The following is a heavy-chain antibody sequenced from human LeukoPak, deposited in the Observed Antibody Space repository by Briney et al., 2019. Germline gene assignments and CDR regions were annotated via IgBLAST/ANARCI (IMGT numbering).Heavy chain of an antibody. V-gene: IGHV5-10-1*01. CDR1: GYSFTSYW. CDR3: AFTYYTPRALDY. D-gene: IGHD3-10*01. J-gene: IGHJ4*02. CDR2: IDPSNSYT. Sequence: GESLKISCKGSGYSFTSYWISWVRQMPGKGLEWMGKIDPSNSYTNHSPSFQGHVTISADKSITTAYLQWSSLKASDTAMYYRAFTYYTPRALDYWGQGTLVTVSS.